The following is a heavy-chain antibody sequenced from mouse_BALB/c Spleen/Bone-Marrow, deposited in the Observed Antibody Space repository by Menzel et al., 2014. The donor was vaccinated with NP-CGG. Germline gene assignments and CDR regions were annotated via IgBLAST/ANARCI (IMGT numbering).Heavy chain of an antibody. CDR1: GYTFTTYW. CDR2: INPSTGYT. D-gene: IGHD2-1*01. CDR3: AREGICYCNTWFAY. V-gene: IGHV1-7*01. J-gene: IGHJ3*01. Sequence: QVQLQQSGAELAKPGASVKMSCKTSGYTFTTYWIHWVKQRPGQGLEWIGHINPSTGYTEYNQKFKDKATLTADKSSSTAYMQLSSLTSEEFEVYFCAREGICYCNTWFAYWGQGTLVTVSA.